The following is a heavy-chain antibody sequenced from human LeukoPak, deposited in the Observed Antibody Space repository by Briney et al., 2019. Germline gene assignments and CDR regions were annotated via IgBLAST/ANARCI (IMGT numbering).Heavy chain of an antibody. J-gene: IGHJ3*02. CDR3: ARLGYCSSTSCYDDAFDI. V-gene: IGHV4-59*08. CDR2: IYYSGST. CDR1: GGSISGYY. Sequence: SSETLSLTCTVSGGSISGYYWSWIRQPPGKGLEWIGYIYYSGSTNYNPSLKSRVTISVDTSKNQFSLRLSSVTAADTAVYYCARLGYCSSTSCYDDAFDIWGQGTMVTVSS. D-gene: IGHD2-2*01.